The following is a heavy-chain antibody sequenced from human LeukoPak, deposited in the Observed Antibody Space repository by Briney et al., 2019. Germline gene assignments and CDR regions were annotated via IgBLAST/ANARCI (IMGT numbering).Heavy chain of an antibody. D-gene: IGHD3-22*01. V-gene: IGHV3-7*01. Sequence: GGSLRLSCAASGFTFSSYWMSWVRQAPGKGLEWVANIKQDGSEKYYVDSVKGRFTISRDNAKNSLYLQMNNLRAEDTAVYYCARENIGVTMIVVVRPTDAFDIWGQGTMVTVSS. CDR3: ARENIGVTMIVVVRPTDAFDI. CDR1: GFTFSSYW. J-gene: IGHJ3*02. CDR2: IKQDGSEK.